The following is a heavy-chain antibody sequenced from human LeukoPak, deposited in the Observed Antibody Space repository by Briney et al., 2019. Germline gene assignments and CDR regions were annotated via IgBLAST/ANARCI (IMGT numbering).Heavy chain of an antibody. Sequence: PSETLSLTCTVSGGSINSHSWSWIRRPPGKGLEWIGYIHSTGSTNYNPSLKSRVTISVDTSRNQFSLKLSSVTAADTAVYYCARDGYSGSSLFDYWGQGALVTVSS. CDR3: ARDGYSGSSLFDY. J-gene: IGHJ4*02. V-gene: IGHV4-59*11. CDR2: IHSTGST. D-gene: IGHD1-26*01. CDR1: GGSINSHS.